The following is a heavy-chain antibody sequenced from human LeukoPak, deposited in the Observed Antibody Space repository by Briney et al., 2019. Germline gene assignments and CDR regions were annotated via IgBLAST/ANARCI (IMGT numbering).Heavy chain of an antibody. CDR1: GGPISTSY. V-gene: IGHV4-59*01. CDR3: ARSQGYYYDSSGYCWFDP. J-gene: IGHJ5*02. D-gene: IGHD3-22*01. Sequence: SETLSLTCTVSGGPISTSYWSWLRQSPGKGLEWIGYIYYSGSTNYNPSLKSRVTISVDTSKNQFSLKLSSVTAADTAVYYCARSQGYYYDSSGYCWFDPWGQGTLVTVSS. CDR2: IYYSGST.